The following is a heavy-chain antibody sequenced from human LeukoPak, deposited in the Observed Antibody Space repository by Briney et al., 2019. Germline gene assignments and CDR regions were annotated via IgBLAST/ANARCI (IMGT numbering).Heavy chain of an antibody. CDR3: AKDRNSGSYSFFDY. D-gene: IGHD1-26*01. V-gene: IGHV3-23*01. J-gene: IGHJ4*02. CDR1: GFTFSSYA. CDR2: ISASGGST. Sequence: GGSLRLSCATSGFTFSSYAISWVRQAPGKGLEWVSAISASGGSTYYADSVKGRFTISRDNSKNTLYLQMNSLRAEDTAVYYCAKDRNSGSYSFFDYWGQGTLVTVSS.